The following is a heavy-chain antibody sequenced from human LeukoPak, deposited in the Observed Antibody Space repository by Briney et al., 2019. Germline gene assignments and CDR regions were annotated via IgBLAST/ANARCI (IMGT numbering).Heavy chain of an antibody. CDR3: ARGVDY. J-gene: IGHJ4*02. Sequence: PSETLSLTCAVYGGSFSGYYWSWIRQPPGKGLEWIGEINHSGSTNYNPSLKSRVTISVDTSKNQFSLKLSSVTAADTAVYYCARGVDYWGQGTLVTVSS. CDR2: INHSGST. V-gene: IGHV4-34*01. CDR1: GGSFSGYY.